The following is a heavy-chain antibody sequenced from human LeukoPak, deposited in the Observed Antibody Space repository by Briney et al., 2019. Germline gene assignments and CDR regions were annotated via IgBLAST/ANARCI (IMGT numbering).Heavy chain of an antibody. Sequence: SETLSLTCTVSGGSISSSSYYWGWIRQPPGKGLEWIGSIYYSGSTYYNPSLKSRVTISVDTSKNQFSLKLSSVTAADTAVYYCASLGEYYDSSGNLVHWGQGTLVTVSS. CDR3: ASLGEYYDSSGNLVH. D-gene: IGHD3-22*01. V-gene: IGHV4-39*07. CDR1: GGSISSSSYY. CDR2: IYYSGST. J-gene: IGHJ4*02.